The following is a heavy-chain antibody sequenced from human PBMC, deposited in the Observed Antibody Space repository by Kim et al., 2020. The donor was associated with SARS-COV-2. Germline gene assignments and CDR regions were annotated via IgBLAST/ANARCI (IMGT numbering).Heavy chain of an antibody. D-gene: IGHD5-12*01. J-gene: IGHJ4*02. V-gene: IGHV3-7*01. CDR3: AREVANSPKFDY. Sequence: KYEVDSAKGRLTISRDIAKNSLYLQMNSLRAEDTAVYYCAREVANSPKFDYWGQGTLVTVSS. CDR2: K.